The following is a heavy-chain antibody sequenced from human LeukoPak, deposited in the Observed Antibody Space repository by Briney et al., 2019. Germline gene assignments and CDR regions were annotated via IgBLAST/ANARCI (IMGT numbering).Heavy chain of an antibody. CDR3: ARDRKDSSGYHSSGMDV. J-gene: IGHJ6*02. CDR1: GFTFSSYS. Sequence: GGSLRLSCAASGFTFSSYSMTWVRQAPGKGLEWVSSISSSSSYIYYADSVKGRFTISRDNAKNSLYLQMNSLRAEDTAVYYCARDRKDSSGYHSSGMDVWGQGTTVTVSS. CDR2: ISSSSSYI. D-gene: IGHD3-22*01. V-gene: IGHV3-21*01.